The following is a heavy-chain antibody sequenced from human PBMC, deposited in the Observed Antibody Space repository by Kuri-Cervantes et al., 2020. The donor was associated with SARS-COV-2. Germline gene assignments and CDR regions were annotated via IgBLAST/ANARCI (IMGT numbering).Heavy chain of an antibody. CDR3: ARDASWFDP. J-gene: IGHJ5*02. V-gene: IGHV4-38-2*02. Sequence: SETLSLTCTVSGYSISSGYYWGWIRQPPGKGLEWIGEINHSGNTNYNPSLKSRVTISVDTSNNQFSLKLTSVTAADTAVYYCARDASWFDPWGQGALVTVSS. CDR1: GYSISSGYY. CDR2: INHSGNT.